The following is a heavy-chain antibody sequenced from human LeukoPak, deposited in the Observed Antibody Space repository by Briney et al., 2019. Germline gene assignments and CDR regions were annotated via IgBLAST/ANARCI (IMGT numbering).Heavy chain of an antibody. CDR3: AREGSRITIFGVAMNWFDP. CDR1: GGSISSYY. Sequence: SETLSLTCTVSGGSISSYYWSWIRQPPGKGLEWIGDIYYSGSTNYNPSLKSRVTISVDTSKNQFSLKLSSVTAADTAVYYCAREGSRITIFGVAMNWFDPWGQGTLVTVSS. D-gene: IGHD3-3*01. J-gene: IGHJ5*02. CDR2: IYYSGST. V-gene: IGHV4-59*12.